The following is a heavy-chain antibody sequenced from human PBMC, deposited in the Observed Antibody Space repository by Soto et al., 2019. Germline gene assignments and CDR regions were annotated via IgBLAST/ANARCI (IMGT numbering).Heavy chain of an antibody. CDR2: IDPSDSYT. CDR1: GYSFTSYW. J-gene: IGHJ6*02. Sequence: GESLKISCKGSGYSFTSYWISWVRQMPGKSLEWMGRIDPSDSYTNYSPSFQGHVTIAADKSISTAYLQWSSLKASDTAMYYCARQSLVAARPYYYGMDVWGQGTTVTVSS. CDR3: ARQSLVAARPYYYGMDV. V-gene: IGHV5-10-1*01. D-gene: IGHD6-6*01.